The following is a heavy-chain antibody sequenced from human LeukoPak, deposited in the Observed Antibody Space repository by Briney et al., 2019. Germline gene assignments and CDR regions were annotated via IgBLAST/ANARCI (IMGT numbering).Heavy chain of an antibody. V-gene: IGHV4-34*01. D-gene: IGHD5-12*01. CDR3: ARGRKWLRSYYYYYYMDV. CDR2: INHSGST. CDR1: GGSFSGYY. J-gene: IGHJ6*03. Sequence: KASETLSLTCAVYGGSFSGYYWTWIRQPPGKGLEWIGEINHSGSTNYNPSLKSRVTISVDTSKNQFSLKLSSVTAADTAVYYCARGRKWLRSYYYYYYMDVWGKGTTVTVSS.